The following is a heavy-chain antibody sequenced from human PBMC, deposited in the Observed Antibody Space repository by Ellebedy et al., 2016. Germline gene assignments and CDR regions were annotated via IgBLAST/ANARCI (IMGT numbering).Heavy chain of an antibody. CDR1: GGSISSSNW. CDR2: IYHSGST. J-gene: IGHJ4*02. V-gene: IGHV4-4*02. D-gene: IGHD2/OR15-2a*01. CDR3: ASSFILDYFDY. Sequence: SETLSLXXAVSGGSISSSNWWSWVRQPPGKGLEWIGEIYHSGSTNYNPSLKSRLTISVDKSKNQFSLKLSSVTAADTAVYFCASSFILDYFDYWGQGALVTVSS.